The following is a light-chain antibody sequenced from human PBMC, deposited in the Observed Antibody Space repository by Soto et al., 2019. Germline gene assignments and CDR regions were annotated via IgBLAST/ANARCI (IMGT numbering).Light chain of an antibody. Sequence: DIVMTRSPPSLPVTPAEPASISCNSSQSLLHSNGYNYLDWYLQKPGQSPQLLIYLGSNRASGVPDRFSGSGSGTDFTLKISRVEAEDVGVYYCMQALQTPLTFGGGTKVDIK. CDR1: QSLLHSNGYNY. V-gene: IGKV2-28*01. CDR2: LGS. J-gene: IGKJ4*01. CDR3: MQALQTPLT.